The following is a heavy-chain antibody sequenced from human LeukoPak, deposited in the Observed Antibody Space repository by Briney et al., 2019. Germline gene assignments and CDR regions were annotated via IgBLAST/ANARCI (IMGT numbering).Heavy chain of an antibody. D-gene: IGHD3-10*01. CDR1: GVSIGTSSYY. V-gene: IGHV4-39*02. CDR3: ARRVGFYGSGSLNYFDP. CDR2: IFRTGST. J-gene: IGHJ5*01. Sequence: PSETLSLTCTVSGVSIGTSSYYWGWIRQPPGKVLEWIGSIFRTGSTYYSASLKSRLSISVDTSKNHIVLKLTSVTAADTAVYFCARRVGFYGSGSLNYFDPWGQGILVSVSS.